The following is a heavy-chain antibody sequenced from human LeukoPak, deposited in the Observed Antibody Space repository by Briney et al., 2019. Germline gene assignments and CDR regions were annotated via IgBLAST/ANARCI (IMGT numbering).Heavy chain of an antibody. CDR3: ASVFWRRAFDI. Sequence: SQTLSFTCTVSGGSISSGGYYWSWIRQHPGKGLEWIGYIYYSGSTYYNPSLKSRVTISVDTSKNQFPLKLSSVTAADTAVYYCASVFWRRAFDIWGQGTMVTVSS. CDR2: IYYSGST. CDR1: GGSISSGGYY. J-gene: IGHJ3*02. D-gene: IGHD3-9*01. V-gene: IGHV4-31*03.